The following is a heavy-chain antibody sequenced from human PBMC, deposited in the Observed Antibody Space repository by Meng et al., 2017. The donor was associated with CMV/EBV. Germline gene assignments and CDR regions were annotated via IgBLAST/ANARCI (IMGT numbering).Heavy chain of an antibody. D-gene: IGHD2-8*01. CDR3: ARVTVMLPYAKDFDY. CDR1: GYTFTSYY. Sequence: ASVKVSCKASGYTFTSYYIHWVRQAPGQGLEWMGWIDPNSGATNYAQKFQGGVTMTRDTSISTSYMELSRLKSDDTAVYYCARVTVMLPYAKDFDYWGQGTLVTVSS. CDR2: IDPNSGAT. V-gene: IGHV1-2*02. J-gene: IGHJ4*02.